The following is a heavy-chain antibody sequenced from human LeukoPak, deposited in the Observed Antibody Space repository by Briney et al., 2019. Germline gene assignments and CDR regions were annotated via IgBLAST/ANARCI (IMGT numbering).Heavy chain of an antibody. Sequence: SETLSLTCAVSGYSISSGYYWGWIRQPPGKGLEWIGSIYHSGSTYYNPSLKSRVTISVDTSKNQFSLKLSSVTAADTAVCYCARGQDYGDYWYFDLWGRGTLVTVSS. V-gene: IGHV4-38-2*01. CDR2: IYHSGST. J-gene: IGHJ2*01. CDR3: ARGQDYGDYWYFDL. D-gene: IGHD4-17*01. CDR1: GYSISSGYY.